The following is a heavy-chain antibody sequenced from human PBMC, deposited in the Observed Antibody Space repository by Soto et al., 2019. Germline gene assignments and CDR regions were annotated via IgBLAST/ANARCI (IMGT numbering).Heavy chain of an antibody. Sequence: LSITXTVSVVSIGSYFVDLIRHPAGKGLEWIGRSDNSGSTNYNPSLKSRITMSAYTSRNQFSLKLNSVTAADTAVYYCARAGKAFWSGQLDYWGQGALVTVPS. CDR2: SDNSGST. CDR1: VVSIGSYF. V-gene: IGHV4-4*07. CDR3: ARAGKAFWSGQLDY. D-gene: IGHD3-3*01. J-gene: IGHJ4*02.